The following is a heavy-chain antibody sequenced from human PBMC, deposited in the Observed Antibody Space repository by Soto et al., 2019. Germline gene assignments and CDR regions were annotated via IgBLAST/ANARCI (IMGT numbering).Heavy chain of an antibody. Sequence: GGSLRLSCTASGFSFSGSAMHWVRQASGKGLEWVGRIRGTANNYATTYAASVKGRFTISRDDSKNTAYLQMNSLKTEDTAVSYCASSPAHAILTGFYIGCWGQGTLVTVSS. D-gene: IGHD3-9*01. CDR2: IRGTANNYAT. CDR1: GFSFSGSA. J-gene: IGHJ4*02. V-gene: IGHV3-73*01. CDR3: ASSPAHAILTGFYIGC.